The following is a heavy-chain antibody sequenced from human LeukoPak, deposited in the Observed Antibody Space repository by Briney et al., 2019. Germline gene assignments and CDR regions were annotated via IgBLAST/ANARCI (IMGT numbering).Heavy chain of an antibody. V-gene: IGHV3-7*01. J-gene: IGHJ4*02. D-gene: IGHD5-18*01. Sequence: GGSLRLSCAASGFTFSDYYMSWIRQAPGEGLEWVASINPDGNKKYSADSVKGRFTISRDNAENSLYLQMNSLRVEDTAFYYCARDLAYSRLDYWGQGMLVTVSS. CDR1: GFTFSDYY. CDR3: ARDLAYSRLDY. CDR2: INPDGNKK.